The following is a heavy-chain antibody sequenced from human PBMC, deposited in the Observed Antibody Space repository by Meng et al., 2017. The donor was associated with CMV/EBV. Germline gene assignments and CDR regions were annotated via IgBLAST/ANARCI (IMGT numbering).Heavy chain of an antibody. CDR2: IYSGGSNT. CDR3: AKDQRLTSDPYGMDV. CDR1: GFTFSSYA. J-gene: IGHJ6*02. Sequence: GGSLRLSCAASGFTFSSYAMSWVRQAPGKGLEWVSVIYSGGSNTYYADSVKGRFTISRDNSKNTPYLQMNSLRAEDTAVYYCAKDQRLTSDPYGMDVWGQGTTVTVSS. D-gene: IGHD4/OR15-4a*01. V-gene: IGHV3-23*03.